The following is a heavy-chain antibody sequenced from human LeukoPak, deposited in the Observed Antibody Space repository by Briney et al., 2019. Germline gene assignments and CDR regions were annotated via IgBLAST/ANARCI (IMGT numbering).Heavy chain of an antibody. Sequence: PGGSLRLSCAASGFTFSSYSMNWVRQAPGKGLEWVSSISSSSSYIYYADSVKGRFTISRDNAKNSLYLQMNSLRAEDTAVYYCARDPSPDPLLWFGELLNWFDPWGQGTLVTVSS. V-gene: IGHV3-21*01. J-gene: IGHJ5*02. CDR1: GFTFSSYS. D-gene: IGHD3-10*01. CDR2: ISSSSSYI. CDR3: ARDPSPDPLLWFGELLNWFDP.